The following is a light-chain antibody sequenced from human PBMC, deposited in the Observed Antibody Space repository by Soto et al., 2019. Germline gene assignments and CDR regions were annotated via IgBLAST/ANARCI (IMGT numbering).Light chain of an antibody. CDR2: RAS. Sequence: EVVMTQSPATLSVSPGERTSLSCRASQSVGSNLGWYQQKPGQAPRLLIYRASTRATGIPARFSDSGSGTEFTLTISSLQSEDIAVYYCQQYDKWPLTFGRGTKVEIK. CDR3: QQYDKWPLT. V-gene: IGKV3-15*01. CDR1: QSVGSN. J-gene: IGKJ4*01.